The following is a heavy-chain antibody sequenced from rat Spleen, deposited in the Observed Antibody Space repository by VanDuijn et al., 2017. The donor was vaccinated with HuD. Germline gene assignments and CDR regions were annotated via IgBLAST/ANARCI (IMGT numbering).Heavy chain of an antibody. Sequence: EVQLVESVGGSVQPGRSMKLSCVASGFTFSNYGMAWVRQAPKKGLEWVTYINSDGGGTYYRDSVKGRFTISREDAKNTLYLQMDSLRSEDTATYYCTTRTFWGQGVMVTVSS. J-gene: IGHJ2*01. CDR3: TTRTF. V-gene: IGHV5-27*01. CDR2: INSDGGGT. CDR1: GFTFSNYG.